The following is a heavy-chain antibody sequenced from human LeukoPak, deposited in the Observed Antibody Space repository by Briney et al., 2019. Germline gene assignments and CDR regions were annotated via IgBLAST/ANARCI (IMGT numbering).Heavy chain of an antibody. CDR1: GYTFSGTGWY. CDR2: IYPYTGAT. CDR3: ARDGPAQMVDFDY. D-gene: IGHD3-10*01. J-gene: IGHJ4*02. Sequence: ASVKVSCKASGYTFSGTGWYLYWLRQAPGQGLECLGWIYPYTGATHYAQKFQGRVAMTRDTSISTAYMELSRLRPDDTAVYYCARDGPAQMVDFDYWGQGTLVTVSS. V-gene: IGHV1-2*02.